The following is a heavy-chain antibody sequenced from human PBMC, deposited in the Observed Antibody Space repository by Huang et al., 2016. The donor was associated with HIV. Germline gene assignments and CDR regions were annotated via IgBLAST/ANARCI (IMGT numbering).Heavy chain of an antibody. CDR2: ISDDGTKK. CDR3: TRDQWLGQYFDY. D-gene: IGHD6-19*01. Sequence: VESGGGVVQPGRSLELSCAASGFTFNNYAMYWVRQAPGRGLEVVAQISDDGTKKHYADSVKGRFTISRDNSKNTQYLQMKDLTTEDTAVYYCTRDQWLGQYFDYWGQGTLVTVSS. J-gene: IGHJ4*02. V-gene: IGHV3-30*14. CDR1: GFTFNNYA.